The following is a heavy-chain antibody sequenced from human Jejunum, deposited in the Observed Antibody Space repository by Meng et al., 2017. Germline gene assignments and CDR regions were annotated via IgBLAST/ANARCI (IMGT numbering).Heavy chain of an antibody. D-gene: IGHD1-14*01. Sequence: QVQLVQSGAELKKPGASVKISFKASGNTFTTNTIHWVRQAPGQRPEWMGWINAGNGNTKYSLKFQNRVTLTRDTSASTAYMELNSLTSADTAVYYCARDPTGGSFHYFDSWGQGALVTVSS. J-gene: IGHJ4*02. CDR2: INAGNGNT. V-gene: IGHV1-3*01. CDR3: ARDPTGGSFHYFDS. CDR1: GNTFTTNT.